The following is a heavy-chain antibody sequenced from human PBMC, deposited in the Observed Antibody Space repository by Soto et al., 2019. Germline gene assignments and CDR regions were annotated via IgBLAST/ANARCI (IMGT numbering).Heavy chain of an antibody. CDR3: ARDPRHDYFYYGMDV. CDR2: IWYDGSKK. Sequence: QVQLVESGGGVVQPGRSLRLSCAASGFTFSNYGMHWVRQAPGKGLEWVAVIWYDGSKKYYADSVKGRFTISRDNSKNTLFLQMNRLRAEDTAVFSCARDPRHDYFYYGMDVWGQGTTVTVSS. D-gene: IGHD3-3*01. V-gene: IGHV3-33*01. CDR1: GFTFSNYG. J-gene: IGHJ6*02.